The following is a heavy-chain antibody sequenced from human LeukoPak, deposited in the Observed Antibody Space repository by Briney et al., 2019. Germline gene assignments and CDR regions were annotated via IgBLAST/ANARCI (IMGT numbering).Heavy chain of an antibody. CDR3: ARDRGDRYTWFDP. CDR1: GYTFTGYY. Sequence: AASVKVSCKASGYTFTGYYMHWVRQAPGQGLEWMGWINPNSGGTNYAQKFQGRVTMTRDTSISTAYMELSRLRSDDTAAYYCARDRGDRYTWFDPWGQGTLVTVSS. D-gene: IGHD4-17*01. V-gene: IGHV1-2*02. CDR2: INPNSGGT. J-gene: IGHJ5*02.